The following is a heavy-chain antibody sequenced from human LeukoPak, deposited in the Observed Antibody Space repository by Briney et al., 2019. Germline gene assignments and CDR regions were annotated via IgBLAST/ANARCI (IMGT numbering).Heavy chain of an antibody. V-gene: IGHV1-18*01. CDR1: GYTITSFG. J-gene: IGHJ3*02. CDR2: ISAYNGNT. Sequence: GASVTASSKASGYTITSFGVSGVPQTPGQGLEWMGWISAYNGNTNYAQKLQGRVTMTTDTSTSTAYMELRSLRSDDTAVYYCARDHAFDIWGQGTMVTVSS. CDR3: ARDHAFDI.